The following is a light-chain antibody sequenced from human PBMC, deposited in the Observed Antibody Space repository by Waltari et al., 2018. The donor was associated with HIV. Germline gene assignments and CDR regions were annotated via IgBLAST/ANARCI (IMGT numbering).Light chain of an antibody. Sequence: DIVMTQSPDSLAVSLGARATINCRSSQTVLYTSSNKNYLAWYQQRPGQPPKLLIYWASTRESGVPDRFSGSGSGTDVTLTISSLQAEDVAVYYCQQYYSTPLTFGPGTKVDIK. V-gene: IGKV4-1*01. CDR2: WAS. CDR3: QQYYSTPLT. J-gene: IGKJ3*01. CDR1: QTVLYTSSNKNY.